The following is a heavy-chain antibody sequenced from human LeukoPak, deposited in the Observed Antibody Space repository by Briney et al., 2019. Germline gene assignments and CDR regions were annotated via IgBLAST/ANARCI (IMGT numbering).Heavy chain of an antibody. V-gene: IGHV1-2*02. CDR2: INPNSGGT. CDR3: AKAGRSDYFLRWFDP. Sequence: GASVKVSCKASGYTFTGYYMHWVRQAPGQGLEWMGWINPNSGGTNYAQKFQGRVTMTRDTSISTAYMELSRLRSDDTAIYYCAKAGRSDYFLRWFDPWGQGTLVTVSS. J-gene: IGHJ5*02. D-gene: IGHD3-10*01. CDR1: GYTFTGYY.